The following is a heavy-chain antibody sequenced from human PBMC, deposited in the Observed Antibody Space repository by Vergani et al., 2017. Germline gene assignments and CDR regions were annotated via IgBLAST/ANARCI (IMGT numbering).Heavy chain of an antibody. CDR3: ARDTRGGEWSGGY. Sequence: QVQLVQSRSEVRKPGASVKVSCQVSGYSLTELTIHWGRQAPGKGLEWMGGFDPEHGEVTFAHHIQGRVTMTEDRSTDTAYMELSSLRPEDTAMYYCARDTRGGEWSGGYWGQGTLVTVSS. CDR2: FDPEHGEV. D-gene: IGHD3-16*01. J-gene: IGHJ4*02. CDR1: GYSLTELT. V-gene: IGHV1-24*01.